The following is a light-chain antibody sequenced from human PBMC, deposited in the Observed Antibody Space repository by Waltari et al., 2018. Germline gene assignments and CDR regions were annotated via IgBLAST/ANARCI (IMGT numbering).Light chain of an antibody. CDR1: GSF. V-gene: IGLV2-23*01. J-gene: IGLJ2*01. CDR3: SSFVGGTTYLL. CDR2: DDI. Sequence: QSALTQPASVSGSPGRSRTISCIGGGSFVSLYQQHPGKAPKLMIYDDIRRPSGVSNRFSASKSDNTASLTISGLQADDEAVYYCSSFVGGTTYLLIGGGTRLTVL.